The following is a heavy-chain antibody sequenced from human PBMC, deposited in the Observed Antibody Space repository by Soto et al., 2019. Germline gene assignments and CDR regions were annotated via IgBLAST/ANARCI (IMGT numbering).Heavy chain of an antibody. Sequence: SSVKVSYKASCYTFTSYGISWVRQAPGQGLEWMGWISAYNGNTNYAQKLQGRVTMTTDTSTSTAYMELRSLRSDDTAVYYCARVIRSGYLSYYYYGMDVWGQGTTVTVSS. J-gene: IGHJ6*02. CDR1: CYTFTSYG. CDR2: ISAYNGNT. CDR3: ARVIRSGYLSYYYYGMDV. V-gene: IGHV1-18*04. D-gene: IGHD3-3*01.